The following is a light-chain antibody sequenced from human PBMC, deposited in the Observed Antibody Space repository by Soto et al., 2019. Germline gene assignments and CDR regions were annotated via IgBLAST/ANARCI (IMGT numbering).Light chain of an antibody. Sequence: SVLTHPVSGSRFDLQSIPISCTGTSSEVGNYNLVSWYQQHPGKAPKLMIYEVSKRPSGVSDRFSGSKSGNTASLTISGLQAEDEADYYCCSYAGSSTLYVFGTGTKVNVL. V-gene: IGLV2-23*02. CDR1: SSEVGNYNL. CDR3: CSYAGSSTLYV. J-gene: IGLJ1*01. CDR2: EVS.